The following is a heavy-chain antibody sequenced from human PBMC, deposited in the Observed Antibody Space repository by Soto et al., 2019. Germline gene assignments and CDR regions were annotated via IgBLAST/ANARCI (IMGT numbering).Heavy chain of an antibody. CDR2: ISTTSTYI. D-gene: IGHD4-17*01. Sequence: EVQLVESGGGLVTPGESLRLSCAASGFTFSSYSMIWVRQAPGKGLEWVASISTTSTYIYYADSVKGRFTISRDNAKNSLFLQMDSLRAEDTAVYYCAREGSLYGDSISNCADYWGQGTLVTVSS. J-gene: IGHJ4*02. V-gene: IGHV3-21*01. CDR1: GFTFSSYS. CDR3: AREGSLYGDSISNCADY.